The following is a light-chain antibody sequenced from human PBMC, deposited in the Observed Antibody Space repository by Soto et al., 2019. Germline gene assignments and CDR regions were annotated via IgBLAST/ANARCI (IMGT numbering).Light chain of an antibody. Sequence: DLPMTQSPSTLSAGVGDRVTITCRASQRISTYLNWYQQKPGKAPTLLIYAASSLQSGVPSRFSGGGSGTDFTLTINTLQPEDFATYFCQQCYSSPRTFGQGTKVEFK. CDR2: AAS. CDR1: QRISTY. CDR3: QQCYSSPRT. J-gene: IGKJ1*01. V-gene: IGKV1-39*01.